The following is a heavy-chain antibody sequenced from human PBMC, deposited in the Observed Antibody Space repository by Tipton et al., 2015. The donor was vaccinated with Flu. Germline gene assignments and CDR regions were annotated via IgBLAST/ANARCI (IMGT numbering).Heavy chain of an antibody. V-gene: IGHV4-31*03. Sequence: TLSLTCSVSGGSINSGGYFWSWIRQHPGKGLEWIGYIYYSGSTYYNPSLKSRVTISVDTSKNQFSLRLTSVTAADTAVYYCARHQSSSLLPFDYWDQGTLVTVSS. CDR1: GGSINSGGYF. CDR3: ARHQSSSLLPFDY. D-gene: IGHD6-6*01. J-gene: IGHJ4*02. CDR2: IYYSGST.